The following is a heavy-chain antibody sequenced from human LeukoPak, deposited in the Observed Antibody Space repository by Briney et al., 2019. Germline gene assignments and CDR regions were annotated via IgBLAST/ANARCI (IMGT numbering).Heavy chain of an antibody. V-gene: IGHV3-23*01. J-gene: IGHJ4*02. CDR2: ISGSGGST. CDR1: GFTFSSYA. D-gene: IGHD5-12*01. CDR3: AKDLGRLRLTLDY. Sequence: GGSLRLSCAASGFTFSSYAMSWVRQAPGKGLEWVSIISGSGGSTYYADSVKGRFTISRDNSKNTLYLQMNSLRAEDTAVYYCAKDLGRLRLTLDYWGQGTLVTVSS.